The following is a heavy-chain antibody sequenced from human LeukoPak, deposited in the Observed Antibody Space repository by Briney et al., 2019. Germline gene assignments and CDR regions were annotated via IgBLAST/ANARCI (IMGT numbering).Heavy chain of an antibody. Sequence: SGPTLVNPTQTLTLTCTISGFSLSTSGMCVSWIRQPPGKALEWLARIDWDDDKYYSTSLKTRLTISKDTSKNQVVLTMTNMDPVDTATYYCARIKVITFGGVIAPDAFDIWGQGTMVTVSS. CDR1: GFSLSTSGMC. CDR3: ARIKVITFGGVIAPDAFDI. CDR2: IDWDDDK. D-gene: IGHD3-16*02. J-gene: IGHJ3*02. V-gene: IGHV2-70*11.